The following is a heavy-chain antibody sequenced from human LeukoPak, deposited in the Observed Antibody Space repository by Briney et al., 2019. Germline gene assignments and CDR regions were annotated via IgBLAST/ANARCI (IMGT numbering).Heavy chain of an antibody. Sequence: GRSLRLSCAASGFTFSSYGMHWVRQAPGKGLEWVAVISYDGSNKYYADSVKGRFTISRDNSKNTLYLQMNSLRAEDTAVYYCAKVTLYYYDSSGYSPYYFDYWGQGTLVTVSS. CDR3: AKVTLYYYDSSGYSPYYFDY. V-gene: IGHV3-30*18. J-gene: IGHJ4*02. CDR2: ISYDGSNK. CDR1: GFTFSSYG. D-gene: IGHD3-22*01.